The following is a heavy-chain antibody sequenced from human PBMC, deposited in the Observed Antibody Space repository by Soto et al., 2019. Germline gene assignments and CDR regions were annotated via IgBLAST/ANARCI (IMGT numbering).Heavy chain of an antibody. V-gene: IGHV1-46*01. CDR3: ARDHNFGFILYAMDV. Sequence: GASVKVSCKASGYTFTSYSMHWVRQAPGQGLEWMGIINPSSGRTSYAQNFQGRVTMTSDTSTSIVYMEMSSLKSEGTGVYYCARDHNFGFILYAMDVWGQGTTVTASS. CDR2: INPSSGRT. J-gene: IGHJ6*02. CDR1: GYTFTSYS. D-gene: IGHD2-15*01.